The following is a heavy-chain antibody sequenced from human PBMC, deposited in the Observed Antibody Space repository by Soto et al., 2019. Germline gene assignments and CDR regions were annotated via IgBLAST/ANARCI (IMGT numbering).Heavy chain of an antibody. CDR3: ARERGPNRRSSPFSYYYYYGMDV. D-gene: IGHD6-6*01. CDR2: INPSGGST. CDR1: GYTFTSYY. V-gene: IGHV1-46*01. J-gene: IGHJ6*02. Sequence: GASVKVSCKASGYTFTSYYMHWVRQAPGQGLEWMGIINPSGGSTSYAQKFQGRVTMTRDTSTSTVYMELSSLRSEDTAVYYCARERGPNRRSSPFSYYYYYGMDVWGQGTTVTVSS.